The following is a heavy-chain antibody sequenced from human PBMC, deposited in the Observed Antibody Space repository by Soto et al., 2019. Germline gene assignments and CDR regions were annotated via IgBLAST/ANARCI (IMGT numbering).Heavy chain of an antibody. Sequence: EVQLVESGGGLVQPGGSLRLSCAASGFTFSSYWMHWVRQAPGKGLVWVSRTNSDGSSTSYADSVKGRFTISRDNAKNTLYVQMNSLRAENTAVYYCASVPRRYYYVMDVWGQGTTVTVSS. CDR2: TNSDGSST. CDR1: GFTFSSYW. V-gene: IGHV3-74*01. CDR3: ASVPRRYYYVMDV. J-gene: IGHJ6*02. D-gene: IGHD2-2*01.